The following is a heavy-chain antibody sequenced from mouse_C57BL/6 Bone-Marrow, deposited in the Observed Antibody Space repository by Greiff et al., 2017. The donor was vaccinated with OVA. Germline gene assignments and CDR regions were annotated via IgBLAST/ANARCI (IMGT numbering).Heavy chain of an antibody. CDR1: GYTFTSYW. J-gene: IGHJ1*03. V-gene: IGHV1-64*01. CDR3: ARWYYCNYGSWYFCV. D-gene: IGHD2-1*01. CDR2: IHPNSGST. Sequence: VQLQQPGAELVKPGASVKLSCKASGYTFTSYWMHWVKQRPGQGLEWIGVIHPNSGSTNYNEKFKSKATLTVDKSSSTAYMLRSSLTSEDSAVYYCARWYYCNYGSWYFCVWGTGTTVTFSS.